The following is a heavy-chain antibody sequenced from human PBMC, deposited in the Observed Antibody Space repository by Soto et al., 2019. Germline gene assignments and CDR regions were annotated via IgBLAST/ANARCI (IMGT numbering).Heavy chain of an antibody. V-gene: IGHV4-59*01. CDR1: GGSISSYY. CDR3: ARWAHCGGDCYVLDS. Sequence: QVQLQESGPGLVKPSETLSLTCTVSGGSISSYYWNWIRQPPGKGLEWIGYINSSGSTNYDPSLKSRVTISVDTSKNQFSLKLSSVTAADTAVYYCARWAHCGGDCYVLDSWGQGALVTVSS. J-gene: IGHJ4*02. D-gene: IGHD2-21*02. CDR2: INSSGST.